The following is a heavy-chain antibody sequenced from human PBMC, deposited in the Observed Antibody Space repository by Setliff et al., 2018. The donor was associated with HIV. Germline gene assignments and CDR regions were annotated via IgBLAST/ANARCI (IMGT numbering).Heavy chain of an antibody. CDR1: GGSFSGYY. D-gene: IGHD3-3*01. CDR2: INHSGST. CDR3: ARSIVPVASGYYYFEY. V-gene: IGHV4-34*01. Sequence: SETLSLTCAVYGGSFSGYYWSWIRQPPGKGLEWIGEINHSGSTNYNPSLKSRVTISVDTSKNQFSLRLSSVAAGDTAVNYCARSIVPVASGYYYFEYWGQGTLVTVSS. J-gene: IGHJ4*02.